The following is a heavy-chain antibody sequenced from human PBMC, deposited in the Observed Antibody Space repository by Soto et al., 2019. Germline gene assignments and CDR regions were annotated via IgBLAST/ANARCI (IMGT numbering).Heavy chain of an antibody. CDR1: GLSLSTSGEA. V-gene: IGHV2-5*02. D-gene: IGHD2-2*01. J-gene: IGHJ5*02. Sequence: QITLKESGPTLVKPTQTLTLTCTFSGLSLSTSGEAVGWIRQPPGKALEWLALIYWDDDKRYNPTLKTRLTITKDTSKNQVVLTTTNMDPVDTATYYCAHYVSTSPACWFDPWGQGILVTVSS. CDR3: AHYVSTSPACWFDP. CDR2: IYWDDDK.